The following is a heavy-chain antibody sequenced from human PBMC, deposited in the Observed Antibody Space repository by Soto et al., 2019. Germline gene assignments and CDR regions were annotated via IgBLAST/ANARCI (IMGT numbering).Heavy chain of an antibody. CDR2: IDPSDSYT. J-gene: IGHJ6*02. CDR3: ARRGGVYYDYYGMDV. V-gene: IGHV5-10-1*01. CDR1: GYSFTSYW. Sequence: GESLKISCKGSGYSFTSYWISWVRQMPGKGLEWMGRIDPSDSYTNYSPSFQGHVTISADKSISTAYLQWSSLKASDTAMYYCARRGGVYYDYYGMDVWGQWTTVTVSS. D-gene: IGHD3-10*01.